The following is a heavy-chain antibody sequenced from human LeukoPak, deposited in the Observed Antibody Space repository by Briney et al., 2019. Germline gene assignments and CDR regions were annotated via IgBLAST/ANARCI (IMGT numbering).Heavy chain of an antibody. V-gene: IGHV1-46*01. D-gene: IGHD1-26*01. Sequence: ASVKVSCKASGGTFSSYAISWVRQAPGQGLEWMGLINPTGGSTGYAQKFQGRVTMISDMSTSTDYMELSSLRSEDTAIYYCARDNSVGDNAWWFDPWGQGTLVTVSS. CDR2: INPTGGST. CDR1: GGTFSSYA. J-gene: IGHJ5*02. CDR3: ARDNSVGDNAWWFDP.